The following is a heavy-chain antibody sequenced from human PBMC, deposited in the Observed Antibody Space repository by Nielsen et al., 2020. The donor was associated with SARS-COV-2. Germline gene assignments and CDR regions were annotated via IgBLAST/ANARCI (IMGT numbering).Heavy chain of an antibody. Sequence: VRQAPGKGLEWVSSISSSSYIYYADSVKGRFTISRDNAKNSLYLQMNSLRAEDTAVYYCAREYDFWSGYYLYYYYYYMDVWGKGTTVTVSS. V-gene: IGHV3-69-1*01. D-gene: IGHD3-3*01. CDR3: AREYDFWSGYYLYYYYYYMDV. CDR2: ISSSSYI. J-gene: IGHJ6*03.